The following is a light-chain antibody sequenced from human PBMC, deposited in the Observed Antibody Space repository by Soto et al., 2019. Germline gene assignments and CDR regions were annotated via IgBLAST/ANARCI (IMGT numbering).Light chain of an antibody. Sequence: DIVLTQSPATLSFSTGDRVTLSCRASHSVSTYLAWYQQKPGQAPRLLMFRTSSRATGFPARFSGSGSGTDFNLTISSLQSEDFGVYYCQQYNNWPRATFGGGTKVDIK. V-gene: IGKV3-15*01. CDR1: HSVSTY. CDR3: QQYNNWPRAT. J-gene: IGKJ4*01. CDR2: RTS.